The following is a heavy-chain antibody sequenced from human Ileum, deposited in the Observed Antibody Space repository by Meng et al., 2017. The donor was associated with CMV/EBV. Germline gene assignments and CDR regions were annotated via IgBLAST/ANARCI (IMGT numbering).Heavy chain of an antibody. Sequence: GGSLRLSCAASGFPFNSYWMSWVRQAPGKWLEWVANIKYDGSETYYVDFVKGRFTISRDNAKNSLYLQMSSLRAEDTAVYYCARDSSGYVYDYWGQGKLVTVSS. J-gene: IGHJ4*02. V-gene: IGHV3-7*01. CDR2: IKYDGSET. CDR1: GFPFNSYW. CDR3: ARDSSGYVYDY. D-gene: IGHD3-22*01.